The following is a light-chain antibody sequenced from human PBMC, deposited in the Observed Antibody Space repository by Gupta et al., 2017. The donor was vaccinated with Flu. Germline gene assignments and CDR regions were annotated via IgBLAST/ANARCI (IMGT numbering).Light chain of an antibody. CDR1: NMGTKS. J-gene: IGLJ2*01. CDR3: QVWDSSSAHPVV. CDR2: DDT. Sequence: GNNMGTKSVHWYQQRPGQAPVLVVYDDTDRPSGIPARFSGSNSGNTATLTIVRVEAGDEADYYCQVWDSSSAHPVVFGGGTNLAVL. V-gene: IGLV3-21*02.